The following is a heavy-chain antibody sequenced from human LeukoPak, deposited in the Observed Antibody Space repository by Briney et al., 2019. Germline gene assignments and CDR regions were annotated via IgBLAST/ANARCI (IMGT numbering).Heavy chain of an antibody. CDR3: ARQRSGWSYDAFDI. Sequence: ASVKVSCKASGYTFTGYHMHWVRQAPGQGLEWMGRINPNSGGTTYAQKFQGRVTMTRDTSISTAYMELSRLSSDDTAVFYCARQRSGWSYDAFDIWGQGTMVTVSS. D-gene: IGHD6-19*01. V-gene: IGHV1-2*06. CDR1: GYTFTGYH. CDR2: INPNSGGT. J-gene: IGHJ3*02.